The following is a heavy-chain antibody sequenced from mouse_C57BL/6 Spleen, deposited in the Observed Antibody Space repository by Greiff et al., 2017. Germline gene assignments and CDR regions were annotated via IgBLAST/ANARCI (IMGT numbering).Heavy chain of an antibody. CDR3: ARWGPTVVATRYFDV. V-gene: IGHV1-42*01. CDR1: GYSFTGYY. D-gene: IGHD1-1*01. Sequence: VQLKQSGPELVKPGASVKISCKASGYSFTGYYMNWVKQSPEKSLEWIGEINPSTGGTTYNQKFKAKATLTVDKSSSTAYMQLKSLTSEDAAVYYCARWGPTVVATRYFDVWGTGTTVTVSS. J-gene: IGHJ1*03. CDR2: INPSTGGT.